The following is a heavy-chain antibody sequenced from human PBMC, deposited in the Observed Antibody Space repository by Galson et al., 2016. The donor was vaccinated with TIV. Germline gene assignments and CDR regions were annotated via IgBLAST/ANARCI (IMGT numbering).Heavy chain of an antibody. J-gene: IGHJ5*02. V-gene: IGHV3-11*05. CDR1: GFNFSDYY. CDR2: ISSTGILT. Sequence: SLRLSCAVSGFNFSDYYMIWVRQAPGKGLQWVSYISSTGILTNYADSVKGRFTVSRDNAKGSLFLQMNSLRAEDTALYYCVRGSLDLWGQGTFVTVSS. CDR3: VRGSLDL.